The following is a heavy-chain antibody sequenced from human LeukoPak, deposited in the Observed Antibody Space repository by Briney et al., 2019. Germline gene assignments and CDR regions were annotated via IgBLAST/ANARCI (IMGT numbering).Heavy chain of an antibody. V-gene: IGHV3-33*01. J-gene: IGHJ5*02. CDR3: ARGSSTWCSDWLDP. CDR1: GFTFSRYG. D-gene: IGHD6-13*01. CDR2: IWYDGSNK. Sequence: GGSLRLSCVASGFTFSRYGMHWVRQAPGKGLEGVAVIWYDGSNKYYADSVKGRFTISRDNSKNTLYLQMNSLRGEDTAVYYCARGSSTWCSDWLDPWGQGTLVTVSS.